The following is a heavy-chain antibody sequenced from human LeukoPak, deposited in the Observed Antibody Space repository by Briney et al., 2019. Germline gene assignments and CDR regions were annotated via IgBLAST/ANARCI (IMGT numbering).Heavy chain of an antibody. V-gene: IGHV3-NL1*01. D-gene: IGHD1-26*01. CDR1: GFTFSSYG. J-gene: IGHJ3*02. Sequence: GGSLRLSCAASGFTFSSYGMHWVRQAPGKGLEWVSVIRSDGSTNHADSVKGRFTISRDNSKNTLYLQMNNLRAEDTAMYYCAREMYSGMYNDAFDIWGQGTKVTVSS. CDR2: IRSDGST. CDR3: AREMYSGMYNDAFDI.